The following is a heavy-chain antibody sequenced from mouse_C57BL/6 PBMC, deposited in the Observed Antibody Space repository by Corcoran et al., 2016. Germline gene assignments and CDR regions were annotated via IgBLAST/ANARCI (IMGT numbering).Heavy chain of an antibody. CDR3: ARRNYRNYPYYFDY. V-gene: IGHV1-26*01. D-gene: IGHD2-5*01. J-gene: IGHJ2*01. CDR2: INPNNGGT. CDR1: GYTFTDYY. Sequence: EVQLQQSGPELVKPGASVKISCKASGYTFTDYYMNWVKQSHGKSLEWIGDINPNNGGTSYNQKFKGKATLTVDKSSSTAYMELRSLTSEDSAVYYCARRNYRNYPYYFDYWGQGTTLTVSS.